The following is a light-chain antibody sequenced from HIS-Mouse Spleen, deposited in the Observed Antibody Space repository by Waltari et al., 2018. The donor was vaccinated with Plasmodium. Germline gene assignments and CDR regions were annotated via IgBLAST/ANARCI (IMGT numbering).Light chain of an antibody. CDR1: SGINVGTYR. V-gene: IGLV5-45*03. CDR2: YKSDSDK. J-gene: IGLJ3*02. Sequence: QAVLTQPSSLSASPGASASLTCTLRSGINVGTYRIYWYQQKPGSPPQYLLRYKSDSDKQLGAGVPRRFSGSKDASSNAGILLISGLQSEDEADYYCMIWHSSAWVFGGGTKLTVL. CDR3: MIWHSSAWV.